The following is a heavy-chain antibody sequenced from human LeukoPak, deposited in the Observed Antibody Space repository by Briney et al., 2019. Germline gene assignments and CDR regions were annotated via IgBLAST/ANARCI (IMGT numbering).Heavy chain of an antibody. D-gene: IGHD3-22*01. CDR1: GGSISSYY. CDR2: ISYSGST. CDR3: ARSRRAVVNFDY. Sequence: SETLSLTCTVSGGSISSYYWSWIRQPPGKGLEWIGYISYSGSTNYNPSLKSRVTISVDTSKNQFSLKLSSVTAADTAVYYCARSRRAVVNFDYWGQGTLVTVSS. V-gene: IGHV4-59*01. J-gene: IGHJ4*02.